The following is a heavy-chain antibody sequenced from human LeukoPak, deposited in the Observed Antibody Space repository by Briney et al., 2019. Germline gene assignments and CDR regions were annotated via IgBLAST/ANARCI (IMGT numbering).Heavy chain of an antibody. CDR1: GCTFTGYY. V-gene: IGHV1-2*02. CDR2: INPNSGGT. Sequence: ASVKVSCKASGCTFTGYYMHWVRQAPGQGLEWMGWINPNSGGTNYAQKFQGRVTMTRDTSISTAYMELSRLRSDDTAVYYCARDKDYDFWSGYYDYWGQGTLVTVSS. J-gene: IGHJ4*01. D-gene: IGHD3-3*01. CDR3: ARDKDYDFWSGYYDY.